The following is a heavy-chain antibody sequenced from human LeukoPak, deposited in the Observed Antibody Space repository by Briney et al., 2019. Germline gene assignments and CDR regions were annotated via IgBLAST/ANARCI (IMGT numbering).Heavy chain of an antibody. J-gene: IGHJ4*02. Sequence: GGSLRLSCAVSGIIFSSYSMNWVRQAPGKGLEWVSYISSSGSTIYYADSVKGRFTISRDNSKNTLYLQMNSLRAEDTAVYYCAKDPGAGFWSGYYWFDYWGQGTLVTVSS. CDR1: GIIFSSYS. CDR2: ISSSGSTI. CDR3: AKDPGAGFWSGYYWFDY. V-gene: IGHV3-48*01. D-gene: IGHD3-3*01.